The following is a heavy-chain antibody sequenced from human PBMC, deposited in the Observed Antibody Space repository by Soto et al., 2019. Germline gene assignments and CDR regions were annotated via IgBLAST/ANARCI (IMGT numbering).Heavy chain of an antibody. Sequence: ASVKVSCKASGYTFTSYGISWVRQAPGQGLEWMGWISAYNGNTNYAEKLQGRVTMTTDTSTSTAYMELRSLRSEDTAVYYCARSIVVVTALGYWGQGTLVTAPQ. CDR2: ISAYNGNT. J-gene: IGHJ4*02. CDR3: ARSIVVVTALGY. D-gene: IGHD2-21*02. V-gene: IGHV1-18*01. CDR1: GYTFTSYG.